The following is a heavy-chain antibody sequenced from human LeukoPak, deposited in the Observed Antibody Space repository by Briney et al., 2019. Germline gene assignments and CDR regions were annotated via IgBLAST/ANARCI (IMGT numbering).Heavy chain of an antibody. Sequence: ASVKVSCKASGYTFTGYYMHWVRQAPGQGLEWMGWINPNSGGTNYAQKFQGRVTMTRDMSISTAYMELSRLRSDDTAVYYCASTQYGSGPYYFDYWGQGTLVTVSS. CDR1: GYTFTGYY. CDR2: INPNSGGT. CDR3: ASTQYGSGPYYFDY. J-gene: IGHJ4*02. D-gene: IGHD3-10*01. V-gene: IGHV1-2*02.